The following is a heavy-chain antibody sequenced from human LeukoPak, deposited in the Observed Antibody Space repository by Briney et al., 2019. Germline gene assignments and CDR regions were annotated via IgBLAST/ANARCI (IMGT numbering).Heavy chain of an antibody. CDR2: IKQYGSEK. CDR1: GFTFSSYW. V-gene: IGHV3-7*01. J-gene: IGHJ6*03. D-gene: IGHD1-1*01. Sequence: PGGSLRLSCAASGFTFSSYWMSWVRQAPGRGREGLANIKQYGSEKYYVDSVKGRFTISRDNDKNSLYLQMNSLRAEDTAVYYCARDRRAAGDYYYYYMDVWGKGTTVTVSS. CDR3: ARDRRAAGDYYYYYMDV.